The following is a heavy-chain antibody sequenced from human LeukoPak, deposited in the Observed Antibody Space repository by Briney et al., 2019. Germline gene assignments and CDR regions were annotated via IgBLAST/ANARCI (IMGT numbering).Heavy chain of an antibody. J-gene: IGHJ3*02. CDR2: IIPIFRTA. Sequence: ASVKVSCKASVGTFSSYAISWVRQAPGQGLEWRGGIIPIFRTAKYVHKFQGRVTITADDSTSTACMELSSLRSEDTAVYYCARDLPTPDYGGNADAFDIWGQGTMVTVSS. CDR1: VGTFSSYA. V-gene: IGHV1-69*13. CDR3: ARDLPTPDYGGNADAFDI. D-gene: IGHD4-23*01.